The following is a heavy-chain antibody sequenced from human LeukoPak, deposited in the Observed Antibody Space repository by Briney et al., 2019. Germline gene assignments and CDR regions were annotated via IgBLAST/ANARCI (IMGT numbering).Heavy chain of an antibody. CDR2: ISAYNGNT. Sequence: ASVKVSCKASGGTFSSYAISWVRQAPGQGLEWMGWISAYNGNTNYAQKLQGRVTMTTDTSTSTAYMELRSLRSDDTAVYYCARSYYDFWSGYLGDFDYWGQGTLVTVSS. J-gene: IGHJ4*02. CDR3: ARSYYDFWSGYLGDFDY. V-gene: IGHV1-18*01. D-gene: IGHD3-3*01. CDR1: GGTFSSYA.